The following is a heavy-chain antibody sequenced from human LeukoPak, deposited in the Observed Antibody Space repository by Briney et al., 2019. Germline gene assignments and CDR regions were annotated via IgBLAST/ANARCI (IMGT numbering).Heavy chain of an antibody. Sequence: SETLSLTCGVSGVSIRSAGYSYYWIRQHPGKGLEWIGHIYYSGSPSYNPSLEGRVTISMDTSKNHFSLNLTSVTAADTAVYYCARDGATGVFETWGQGTPVAVSS. CDR2: IYYSGSP. CDR1: GVSIRSAGYS. V-gene: IGHV4-31*11. CDR3: ARDGATGVFET. D-gene: IGHD3-3*01. J-gene: IGHJ5*02.